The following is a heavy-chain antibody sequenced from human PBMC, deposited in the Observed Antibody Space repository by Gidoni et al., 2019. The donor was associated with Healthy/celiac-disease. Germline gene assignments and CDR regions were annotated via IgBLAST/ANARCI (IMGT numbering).Heavy chain of an antibody. CDR1: GFTCSSYG. V-gene: IGHV3-33*01. Sequence: VQLVESGGGVVQPGRSLRLSCAASGFTCSSYGMHVVRQAPGTGLEWLAVIWYDGSNKYYADSVKGLFTISRDNSKNTLYLQMNSLRAEDTAVYYCARGYFDFPLSRDVWGQGTTVTVSS. CDR2: IWYDGSNK. J-gene: IGHJ6*02. CDR3: ARGYFDFPLSRDV. D-gene: IGHD3-9*01.